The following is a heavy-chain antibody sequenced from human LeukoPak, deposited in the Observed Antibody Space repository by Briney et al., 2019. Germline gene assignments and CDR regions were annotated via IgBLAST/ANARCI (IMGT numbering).Heavy chain of an antibody. CDR1: GYTFTGYY. J-gene: IGHJ5*02. V-gene: IGHV1-2*02. Sequence: GASVKVSCKASGYTFTGYYMHWVRQAPGQGLEWMGWINPNSGGTNYAQKFQGRVTMTRDTSISTAYMELSRLRSDDTAVYYCARGHYGSGSYVWFDPWGQGTLVTVSS. CDR2: INPNSGGT. D-gene: IGHD3-10*01. CDR3: ARGHYGSGSYVWFDP.